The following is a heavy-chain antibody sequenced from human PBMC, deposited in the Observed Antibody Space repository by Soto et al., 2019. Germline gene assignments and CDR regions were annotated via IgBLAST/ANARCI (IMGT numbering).Heavy chain of an antibody. Sequence: SETLSLTCTVSGDSIRDSYCSWIRQTPGKRLEWIGYIHDSGTVNYNPSLKSRVSMSMDTSKSQFSLRLGSVTAADTAVYYCARETLYVAIDHWGRGTLVTVSS. V-gene: IGHV4-59*01. CDR3: ARETLYVAIDH. CDR1: GDSIRDSY. D-gene: IGHD3-16*02. J-gene: IGHJ5*02. CDR2: IHDSGTV.